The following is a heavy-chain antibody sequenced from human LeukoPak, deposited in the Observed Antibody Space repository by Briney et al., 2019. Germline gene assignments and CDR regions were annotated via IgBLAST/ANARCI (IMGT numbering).Heavy chain of an antibody. CDR3: AKGALREIFGNYYYYYYMDV. V-gene: IGHV3-23*01. J-gene: IGHJ6*03. D-gene: IGHD3-3*01. CDR2: ISGSGGST. CDR1: GFTFSSYA. Sequence: GGSLRLSCAASGFTFSSYAMSWVRQAPGKGLEWVSAISGSGGSTYYADSVKGRFTISRDNSKNTLYLQMNSLRAEDTAVYYCAKGALREIFGNYYYYYYMDVWGKGTTVTVSS.